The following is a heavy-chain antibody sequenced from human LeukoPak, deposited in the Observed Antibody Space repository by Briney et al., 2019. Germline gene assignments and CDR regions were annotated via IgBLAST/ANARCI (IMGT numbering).Heavy chain of an antibody. Sequence: SETLSLTCTVSGGSISSYYWSWIRQPPGKGLEWIGYIYDSGSTNYSPSLKSRVTISVDTSKNQFSLKLRSVTAADTALYFCAAQVIAAAAPSDFWGQGAPVTVSS. D-gene: IGHD6-13*01. V-gene: IGHV4-59*08. CDR1: GGSISSYY. CDR2: IYDSGST. CDR3: AAQVIAAAAPSDF. J-gene: IGHJ4*02.